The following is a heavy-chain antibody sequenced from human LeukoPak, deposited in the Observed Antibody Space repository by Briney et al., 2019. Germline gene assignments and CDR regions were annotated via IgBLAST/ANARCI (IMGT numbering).Heavy chain of an antibody. CDR2: IYTSGST. Sequence: SQTLSLTCTVSGGSISSGSYYWSWTRQPAGKGLEWIGRIYTSGSTNYNPSLKSRVTISVDTSKNQFSLKLSSVTAADTAVYYCARGDSSGWISRFWGQGTLVTVSS. CDR1: GGSISSGSYY. CDR3: ARGDSSGWISRF. D-gene: IGHD6-19*01. J-gene: IGHJ4*02. V-gene: IGHV4-61*02.